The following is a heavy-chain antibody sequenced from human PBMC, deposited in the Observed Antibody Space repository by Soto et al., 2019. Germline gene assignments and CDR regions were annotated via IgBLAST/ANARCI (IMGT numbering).Heavy chain of an antibody. Sequence: QVQLVQSGAEVKNPGSSVRVSCKTSGFTFNVYGVHWVRQAPGQGLEWMGGLIPIYDEPNYAQKFQGRVTMTADKSPATVYLELNSLRSQNTAVYFCARVRDPHLDHYGLDVWRQGTTVTVSS. J-gene: IGHJ6*02. CDR2: LIPIYDEP. CDR1: GFTFNVYG. CDR3: ARVRDPHLDHYGLDV. V-gene: IGHV1-69*06.